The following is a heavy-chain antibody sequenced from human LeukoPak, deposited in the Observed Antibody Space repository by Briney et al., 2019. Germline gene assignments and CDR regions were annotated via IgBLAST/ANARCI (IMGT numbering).Heavy chain of an antibody. CDR3: ARSGYSSGWDVLLGNYYYYMDV. J-gene: IGHJ6*03. Sequence: SETLSLTCSVSGGSISTNVYYWAWIRQPPGRGLEWIGSVFYSGSTYFNPSLESRLTIFVDTAKNHFSLRLSSVTAADTAVYYCARSGYSSGWDVLLGNYYYYMDVWGKGTTVTISS. V-gene: IGHV4-39*01. CDR1: GGSISTNVYY. D-gene: IGHD6-19*01. CDR2: VFYSGST.